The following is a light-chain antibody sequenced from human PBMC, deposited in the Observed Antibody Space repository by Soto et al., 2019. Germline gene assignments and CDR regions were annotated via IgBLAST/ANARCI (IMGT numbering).Light chain of an antibody. CDR1: SSDVGGYNY. CDR2: EVS. CDR3: SSYTSENTYV. J-gene: IGLJ1*01. Sequence: QSALTQHASVSGSPGQSITISCTGTSSDVGGYNYVSWYQQHPGKAPKLMIYEVSNRPSGVSNRFSGSKSGNTASLTISGLQAEDEADYYCSSYTSENTYVFGTGTKLTVL. V-gene: IGLV2-14*01.